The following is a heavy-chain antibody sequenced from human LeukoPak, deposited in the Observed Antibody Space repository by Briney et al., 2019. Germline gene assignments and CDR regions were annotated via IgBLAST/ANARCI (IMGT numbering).Heavy chain of an antibody. CDR3: AKDLVSGWPEGAFDI. CDR1: SGSISTSNYY. V-gene: IGHV4-39*07. Sequence: SETLSLTCTVSSGSISTSNYYWGWVRQPPGKALEWIGNIFYSGSTYYSPSLKSRVTISLDTSRNQFSLKLNSVTAADTAVYYCAKDLVSGWPEGAFDIWGQGTMVTVSS. CDR2: IFYSGST. J-gene: IGHJ3*02. D-gene: IGHD6-19*01.